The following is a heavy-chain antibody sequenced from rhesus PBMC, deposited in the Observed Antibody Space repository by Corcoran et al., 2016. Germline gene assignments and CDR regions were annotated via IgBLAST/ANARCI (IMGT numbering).Heavy chain of an antibody. CDR2: VSGNTDST. J-gene: IGHJ4*01. Sequence: VQVQESGPGQVKPSETLSLTCGVSGDSISGRNWWSWIRQPPGKGLEWIGYVSGNTDSTYYNPSLKSRVSISTETSRNQFSLKLRSVTAADTAVYYCARRTDTGGINYFDPWGQGLLVTVSS. D-gene: IGHD5-12*01. CDR1: GDSISGRNW. V-gene: IGHV4-65*01. CDR3: ARRTDTGGINYFDP.